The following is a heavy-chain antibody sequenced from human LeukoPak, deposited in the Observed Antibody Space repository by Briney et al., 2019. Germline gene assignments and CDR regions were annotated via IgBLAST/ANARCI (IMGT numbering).Heavy chain of an antibody. CDR2: ISGSGGST. V-gene: IGHV3-23*01. CDR3: AKDGSYYYDSSGYYQFDY. Sequence: PGGSLRLSCAASGFTFSSDAMSWVRQAPGKGLECGSAISGSGGSTYYADSVKGRFTISRDNSKNTLYLQMNSLRAEDTAVYYCAKDGSYYYDSSGYYQFDYWGQGTLVTVSS. CDR1: GFTFSSDA. J-gene: IGHJ4*02. D-gene: IGHD3-22*01.